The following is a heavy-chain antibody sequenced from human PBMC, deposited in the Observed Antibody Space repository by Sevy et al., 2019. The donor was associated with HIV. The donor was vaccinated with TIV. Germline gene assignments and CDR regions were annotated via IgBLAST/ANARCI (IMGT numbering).Heavy chain of an antibody. D-gene: IGHD3-22*01. CDR3: AKGYYYDSSGYYQNDAFDI. CDR1: GFTFSSYA. CDR2: ISGSGGST. Sequence: GGSLRLSCAASGFTFSSYAMSWVRQAPGKGLEWVSAISGSGGSTYYADSVKGRFTISRDNSKNTLYLQMNSLRAEDTAVYYRAKGYYYDSSGYYQNDAFDIWGQGTLVTVSS. V-gene: IGHV3-23*01. J-gene: IGHJ3*02.